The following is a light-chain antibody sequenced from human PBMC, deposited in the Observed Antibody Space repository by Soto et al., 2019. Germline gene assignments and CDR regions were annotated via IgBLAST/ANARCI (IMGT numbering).Light chain of an antibody. CDR1: QSVTSF. J-gene: IGKJ4*01. CDR3: QQRSNWPLT. CDR2: DVS. Sequence: EIMLTQSPVTLSLSAGESATLSCRASQSVTSFLAWYQQKPGQAPRLLIYDVSNRATGIPARFSGSGSGTDFTLTISSLEPEDFAVYYCQQRSNWPLTFGGGTKVEIK. V-gene: IGKV3-11*01.